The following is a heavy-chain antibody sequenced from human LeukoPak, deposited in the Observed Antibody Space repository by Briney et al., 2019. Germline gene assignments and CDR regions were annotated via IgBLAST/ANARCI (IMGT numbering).Heavy chain of an antibody. J-gene: IGHJ5*01. CDR1: GFTFSNYD. Sequence: GGSLRLSCAVSGFTFSNYDMNWVRQAPGKGLEWVSGISWNSGGMDYADSVKGRFTISRDNAKNFLYLQMNSLRLDDMALYYCAKGSGYDFRPNWFDSWGQGTLVTVSS. CDR3: AKGSGYDFRPNWFDS. V-gene: IGHV3-9*03. CDR2: ISWNSGGM. D-gene: IGHD3-3*01.